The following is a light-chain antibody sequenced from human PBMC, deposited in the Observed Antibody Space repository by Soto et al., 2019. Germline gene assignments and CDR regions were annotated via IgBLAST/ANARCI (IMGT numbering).Light chain of an antibody. V-gene: IGKV1-39*01. J-gene: IGKJ1*01. CDR3: KQSSTIPRT. CDR2: AAS. CDR1: QHISTY. Sequence: IQMTQSPSSLSASVGDRVTISCRSSQHISTYLNWYQHKPGKAPKLLVYAASTLESGVPSRFSGSGSGTDFRLTISSLQPEDFATYYCKQSSTIPRTFGQGTKVDI.